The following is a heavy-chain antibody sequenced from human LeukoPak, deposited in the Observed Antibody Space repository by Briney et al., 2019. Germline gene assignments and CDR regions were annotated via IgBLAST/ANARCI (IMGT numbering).Heavy chain of an antibody. Sequence: PSETLSLTCAVYGGSFSGYYWSWIRQPPGKGLEWIGEINHSGSTNHNPSLKSRVTISVDTSKNQFSLKLSSVTAADTAVYYCARGHIVVVPAASKVYNWFDPWGQGTLVTVSS. V-gene: IGHV4-34*01. J-gene: IGHJ5*02. CDR1: GGSFSGYY. D-gene: IGHD2-2*01. CDR3: ARGHIVVVPAASKVYNWFDP. CDR2: INHSGST.